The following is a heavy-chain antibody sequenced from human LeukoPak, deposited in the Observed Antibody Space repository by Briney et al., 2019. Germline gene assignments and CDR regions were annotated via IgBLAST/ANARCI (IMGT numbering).Heavy chain of an antibody. J-gene: IGHJ6*03. CDR2: ISWNSGSI. V-gene: IGHV3-9*01. CDR1: GFTFDDYV. CDR3: AKDEIMDV. Sequence: PGRSLRLSCAASGFTFDDYVMHWVRQAPGKGLEWVSGISWNSGSIAYADSVKGRFTISRDNAKNSLYLEMNSLRAEDTALYYCAKDEIMDVWGKGTTVTVSS.